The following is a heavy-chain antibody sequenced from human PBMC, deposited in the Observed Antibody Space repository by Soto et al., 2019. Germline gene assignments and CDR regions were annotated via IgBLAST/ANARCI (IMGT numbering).Heavy chain of an antibody. Sequence: ASVKVSCKASGYTFTSYDINWVRQATGQGLEWMGWMNPNSGNTGYAQKFQGRVTMTRNTSISTAYMELSSPRSEGTAVYYCACFGVVAATPSPGYWGQGTLVTVSS. J-gene: IGHJ4*02. CDR1: GYTFTSYD. D-gene: IGHD2-15*01. CDR2: MNPNSGNT. CDR3: ACFGVVAATPSPGY. V-gene: IGHV1-8*01.